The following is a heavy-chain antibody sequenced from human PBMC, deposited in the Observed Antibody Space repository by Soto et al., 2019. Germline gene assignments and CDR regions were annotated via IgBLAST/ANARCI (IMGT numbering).Heavy chain of an antibody. CDR2: ISSTTNYI. CDR3: ARESEDLTSNFDY. CDR1: GFTFTRSS. V-gene: IGHV3-21*06. D-gene: IGHD2-21*01. Sequence: EVQLLESGGGLVKPGGSLRLSCAASGFTFTRSSMNWVRQAPGKGLEWVSSISSTTNYISYGDSMKGRFTISRDNAKNSLYLELNSLRAEDTAVYYCARESEDLTSNFDYWGQETIVTVYS. J-gene: IGHJ4*02.